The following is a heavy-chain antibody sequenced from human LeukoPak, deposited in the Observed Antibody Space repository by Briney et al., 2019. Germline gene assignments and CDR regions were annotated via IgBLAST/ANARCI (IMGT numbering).Heavy chain of an antibody. Sequence: ASVTVSCKASGYTFSHYGINWVRQAPGQGLEWMGWNSAYNGNTNYAQNLQGRVTMTADTSTSIAYMELRSLRPDGTAVYYCVRDGGGLYYYYYMDVWGTGTTVTVSS. CDR2: NSAYNGNT. D-gene: IGHD3-16*01. J-gene: IGHJ6*03. CDR1: GYTFSHYG. CDR3: VRDGGGLYYYYYMDV. V-gene: IGHV1-18*01.